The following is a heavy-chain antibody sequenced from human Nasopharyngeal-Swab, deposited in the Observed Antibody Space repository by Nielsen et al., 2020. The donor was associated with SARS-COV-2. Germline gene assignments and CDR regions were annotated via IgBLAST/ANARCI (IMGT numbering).Heavy chain of an antibody. CDR1: GFTFSNAW. CDR2: IKSKTDGGTT. CDR3: TTVEYCSSTSCLFDP. J-gene: IGHJ5*02. V-gene: IGHV3-15*01. Sequence: ETLSLTCAASGFTFSNAWMSWVRQAPGKGLEWVGRIKSKTDGGTTDYAAPVKGRFTISRDDSKNTLYLQMNSLKTEDTAVYYCTTVEYCSSTSCLFDPWGQGTLVTVSS. D-gene: IGHD2-2*01.